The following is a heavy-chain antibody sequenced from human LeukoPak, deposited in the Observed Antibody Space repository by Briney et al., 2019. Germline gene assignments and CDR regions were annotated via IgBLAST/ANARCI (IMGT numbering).Heavy chain of an antibody. D-gene: IGHD5-12*01. CDR1: GYTFTGYY. J-gene: IGHJ4*02. Sequence: ASVKVSCKASGYTFTGYYMHWVRQAPGQGLEWMGWINPNSGGTNYAQKFQGWVTMNRDTSISTAYMELSRLRSDDTAVYYCARVQRGYSGYELGYWGQGTLVTVSS. V-gene: IGHV1-2*04. CDR3: ARVQRGYSGYELGY. CDR2: INPNSGGT.